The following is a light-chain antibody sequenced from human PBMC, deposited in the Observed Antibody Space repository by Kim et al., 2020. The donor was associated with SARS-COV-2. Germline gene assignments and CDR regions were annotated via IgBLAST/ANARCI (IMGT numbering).Light chain of an antibody. Sequence: SAGERATLSCRASKSISSNLAWYQQKPGQAPRLLIYGASTRATGIPARFSGSGSGTEFTLTISSLQSEDFAVYYCQQYNMWPPWTFGQGTKVDIK. CDR2: GAS. CDR1: KSISSN. V-gene: IGKV3-15*01. J-gene: IGKJ1*01. CDR3: QQYNMWPPWT.